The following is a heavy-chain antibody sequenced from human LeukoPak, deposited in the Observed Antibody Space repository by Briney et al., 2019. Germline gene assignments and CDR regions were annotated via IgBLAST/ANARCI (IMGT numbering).Heavy chain of an antibody. D-gene: IGHD3-9*01. V-gene: IGHV3-23*01. CDR2: ISSSGGST. J-gene: IGHJ4*02. Sequence: GGSLRLSCAASGFTFSSYGMRWVRQAPGKGLEWVSTISSSGGSTYYADSVKGRFTNCPDNPKHTQYLQMNRLRAEDTAVYYCAKDPGYDILTGYIPGFDYRGQGTLVTVPS. CDR3: AKDPGYDILTGYIPGFDY. CDR1: GFTFSSYG.